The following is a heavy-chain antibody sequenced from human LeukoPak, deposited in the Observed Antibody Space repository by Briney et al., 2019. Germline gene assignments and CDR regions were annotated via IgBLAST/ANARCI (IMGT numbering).Heavy chain of an antibody. D-gene: IGHD2-21*02. CDR1: GYTFTVHY. CDR2: INPNSGGT. V-gene: IGHV1-2*06. CDR3: ARDGKETADRNTALDY. Sequence: ASVKVSCKASGYTFTVHYIHWVRQAPGQGLEWMGRINPNSGGTNYAQMFQGRVTMTRDTSISTAYIELSRLSSDDTAVYYCARDGKETADRNTALDYWGQGSLVTVSS. J-gene: IGHJ4*02.